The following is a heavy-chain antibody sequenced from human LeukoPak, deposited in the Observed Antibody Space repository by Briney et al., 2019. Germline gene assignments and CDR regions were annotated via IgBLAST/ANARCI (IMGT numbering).Heavy chain of an antibody. CDR2: IYYTRNT. CDR1: GDSIGSVSYY. J-gene: IGHJ4*02. V-gene: IGHV4-39*01. D-gene: IGHD3-22*01. CDR3: WRRDNSDSSGYFDH. Sequence: SETLSPTCRLSGDSIGSVSYYWTWIRQSPGKGLEWIGTIYYTRNTYYNSSLKSRVTISIDTSKNQFCRKLSSVTAADTAIYYCWRRDNSDSSGYFDHWGQGTLVTVSS.